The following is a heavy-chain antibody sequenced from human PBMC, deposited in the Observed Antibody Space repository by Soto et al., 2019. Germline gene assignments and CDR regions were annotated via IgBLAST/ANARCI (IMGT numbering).Heavy chain of an antibody. Sequence: SETLSLTCTVSGGSISSGDYYWSWIRQPPGKGLEWIGYIYYSGSTYYNPSLKSRVTISVDTSKNQFSLKLSSVTAADTAVYYCARGSYYYGSGRIGYGMDVWGQGTTVTV. J-gene: IGHJ6*02. V-gene: IGHV4-30-4*01. CDR1: GGSISSGDYY. D-gene: IGHD3-10*01. CDR2: IYYSGST. CDR3: ARGSYYYGSGRIGYGMDV.